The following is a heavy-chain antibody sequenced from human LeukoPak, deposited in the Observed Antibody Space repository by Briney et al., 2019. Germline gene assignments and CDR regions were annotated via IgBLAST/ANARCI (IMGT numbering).Heavy chain of an antibody. CDR3: AKDGGYNKLFGY. J-gene: IGHJ4*02. D-gene: IGHD5-24*01. CDR2: VSSGSTYI. CDR1: GFTFTSHN. Sequence: GGSLRLSCAASGFTFTSHNMNWVRQAPGRGLEWVSSVSSGSTYIYYADSVKGRFTISRDNAENSLYLQMNSLRAEDTAVYYCAKDGGYNKLFGYWGQGTLVTVSS. V-gene: IGHV3-21*01.